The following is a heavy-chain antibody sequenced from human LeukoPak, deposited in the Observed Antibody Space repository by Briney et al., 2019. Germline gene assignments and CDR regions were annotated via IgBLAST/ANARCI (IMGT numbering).Heavy chain of an antibody. CDR3: ARLSRDSSGYYYPYYFDY. CDR2: INPNSGGT. D-gene: IGHD3-22*01. J-gene: IGHJ4*02. Sequence: ASVKVSCKASGYTFTGYYMHWVRQAPGQGLEWMGWINPNSGGTNYAQKFQGRVTMTRDTSTSTAYMELRSLRSDDTAVYYCARLSRDSSGYYYPYYFDYWGQGTLVTVSS. CDR1: GYTFTGYY. V-gene: IGHV1-2*02.